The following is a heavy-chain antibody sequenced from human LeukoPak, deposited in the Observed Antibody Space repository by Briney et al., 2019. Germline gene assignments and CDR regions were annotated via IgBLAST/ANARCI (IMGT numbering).Heavy chain of an antibody. V-gene: IGHV1-69*06. D-gene: IGHD3-10*01. CDR1: GGTFSSYA. Sequence: SVKVSCKASGGTFSSYAISWVRQAPGQGLEWMGGIIPIFGTANYAQKFQGRVTITADKSTSTAYMELSSLRSEDTAVYYCATVDHYYGSGSYYTSYWGQGTLVTVSS. CDR3: ATVDHYYGSGSYYTSY. CDR2: IIPIFGTA. J-gene: IGHJ4*02.